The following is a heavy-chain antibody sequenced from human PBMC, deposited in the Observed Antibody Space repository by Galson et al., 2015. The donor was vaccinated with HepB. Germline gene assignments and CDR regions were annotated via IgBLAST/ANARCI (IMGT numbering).Heavy chain of an antibody. D-gene: IGHD3-10*01. CDR3: ARDSGNGGSQD. Sequence: SLRLSCAASGFIFSNYGMQWVRQAPGKGLEWVAHIWYDGTYKHYAASVTGRFTISRDNAKNTLLMQMNSLRAEDTAVYYCARDSGNGGSQDWGQGTLVSVSS. V-gene: IGHV3-33*01. CDR1: GFIFSNYG. J-gene: IGHJ4*02. CDR2: IWYDGTYK.